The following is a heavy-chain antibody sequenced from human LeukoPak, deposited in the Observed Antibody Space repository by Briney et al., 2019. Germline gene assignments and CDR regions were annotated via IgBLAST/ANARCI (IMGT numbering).Heavy chain of an antibody. V-gene: IGHV4-34*01. CDR3: ARGLYQLLWSYYFDY. Sequence: PSETLSLTCAVYGGSFSGYYWSWIRQPPGKGLEWIGEINHSGSTNYNPSLKSRVTISVDTSKNQFSLELSSVTAADTAVYYCARGLYQLLWSYYFDYWGQGTLVTVSS. D-gene: IGHD2-2*01. CDR1: GGSFSGYY. J-gene: IGHJ4*02. CDR2: INHSGST.